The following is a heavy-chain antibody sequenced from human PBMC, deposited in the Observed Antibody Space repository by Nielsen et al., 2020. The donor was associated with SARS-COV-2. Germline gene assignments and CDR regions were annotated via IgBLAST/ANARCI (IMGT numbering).Heavy chain of an antibody. Sequence: GGSLRLSCAASGFTFSTYGMHWVRQAPGKGLEGVAAIWHDGSKTYYADSVKGRFTISRDNAKNTLYLQMNSLRDEDTAVYYCARDSYYDFWSGYYTSYYYYGMDVWGQGTTVTVSS. V-gene: IGHV3-33*01. D-gene: IGHD3-3*01. J-gene: IGHJ6*02. CDR1: GFTFSTYG. CDR2: IWHDGSKT. CDR3: ARDSYYDFWSGYYTSYYYYGMDV.